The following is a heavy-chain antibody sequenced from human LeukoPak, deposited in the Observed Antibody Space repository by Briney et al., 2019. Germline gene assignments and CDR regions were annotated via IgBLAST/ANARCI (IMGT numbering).Heavy chain of an antibody. J-gene: IGHJ4*02. D-gene: IGHD1-7*01. Sequence: GGSLRLSCAASGFTVSSNYMNWVRQAPGKGLEWISVIYSGGNTYYADSVKGRFIISRDNSKNTLYLQMNSLRAEDTAVYYCAKEGGTGTRFDYWGQGTLVTVSS. CDR3: AKEGGTGTRFDY. CDR1: GFTVSSNY. V-gene: IGHV3-53*01. CDR2: IYSGGNT.